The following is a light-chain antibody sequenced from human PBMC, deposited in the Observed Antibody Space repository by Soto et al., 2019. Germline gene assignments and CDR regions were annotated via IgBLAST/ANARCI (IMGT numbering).Light chain of an antibody. CDR2: GAS. Sequence: TQSPSSLSASVEDRVIITCRASQSISNHLNWYQQKPGQAPRLLIYGASSRATGIPDRFSGSGSGTDFTLTISRLEPEDFAVYYCQQYGSSPFTFGPGTKVDIK. V-gene: IGKV3-20*01. CDR1: QSISNH. J-gene: IGKJ3*01. CDR3: QQYGSSPFT.